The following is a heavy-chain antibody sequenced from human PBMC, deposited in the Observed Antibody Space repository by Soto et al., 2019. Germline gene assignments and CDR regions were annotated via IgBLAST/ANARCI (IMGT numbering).Heavy chain of an antibody. CDR2: ISGSGGST. Sequence: PGGSLRLCCAASGFTFSSYAMSWVRQAPGKGLEWVSAISGSGGSTYYADSVKGRFTISRDNSKNTLYLQMNSLRAEDTAVYYCARPLKAMVRGVIGAFYIWGQGTMVTVSS. CDR1: GFTFSSYA. V-gene: IGHV3-23*01. D-gene: IGHD3-10*01. CDR3: ARPLKAMVRGVIGAFYI. J-gene: IGHJ3*02.